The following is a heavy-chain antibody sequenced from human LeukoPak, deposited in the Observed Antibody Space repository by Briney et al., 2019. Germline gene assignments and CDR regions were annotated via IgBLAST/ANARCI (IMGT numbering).Heavy chain of an antibody. CDR1: GGSFSGYY. Sequence: SETLSLTCAVYGGSFSGYYWSWIRQPPGKGLEWIGEINHSGSTNYNPSLKSRVTISVDTSKNQFSLKLSSVTAADTAVYYCARARKQLVYYYYYYMDVWGKGTTVTVSS. V-gene: IGHV4-34*01. CDR3: ARARKQLVYYYYYYMDV. CDR2: INHSGST. D-gene: IGHD6-13*01. J-gene: IGHJ6*03.